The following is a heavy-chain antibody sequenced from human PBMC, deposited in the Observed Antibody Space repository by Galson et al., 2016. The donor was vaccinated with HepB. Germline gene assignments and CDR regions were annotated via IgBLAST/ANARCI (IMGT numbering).Heavy chain of an antibody. J-gene: IGHJ3*02. V-gene: IGHV1-46*01. CDR2: INPSDSST. Sequence: SVKVSCKASGYTFTSHYLHWVRQAPGQGLEWMGIINPSDSSTSYAQKFQGRVTMTRDTSTSAVDMELSSLTSEDTAVYYCARDLSGGSFLYCTGSSCPDAFDIWGQGTMVTVSS. CDR3: ARDLSGGSFLYCTGSSCPDAFDI. CDR1: GYTFTSHY. D-gene: IGHD2-15*01.